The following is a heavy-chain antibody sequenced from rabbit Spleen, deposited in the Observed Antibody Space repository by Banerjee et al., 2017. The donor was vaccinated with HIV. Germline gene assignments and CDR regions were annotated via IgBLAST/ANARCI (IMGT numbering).Heavy chain of an antibody. D-gene: IGHD1-1*01. J-gene: IGHJ4*01. Sequence: QEQLVESGGGLVQPEGSLTLTCTASGFSFSSSYYMCWVRQAPGKGLEWIACMYTSSTSAHYASWAKGRFTISKSSSTTVTLQMTSLTDADTAIYFCAKSSSFDDRINLWGPGTLVTVS. V-gene: IGHV1S45*01. CDR2: MYTSSTSA. CDR3: AKSSSFDDRINL. CDR1: GFSFSSSYY.